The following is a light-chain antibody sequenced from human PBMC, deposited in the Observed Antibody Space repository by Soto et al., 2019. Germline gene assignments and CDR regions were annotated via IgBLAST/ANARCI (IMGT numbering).Light chain of an antibody. Sequence: SYELTQPPSVSVAPGQTARITCGGNNLGSKTVHWYQQKPGQAPVLLVYDDRDRSSGIPERFSGSNSGSTATLTISRVEAGDEADYYCQVWDSSSDDYVFGIGTKLTVL. J-gene: IGLJ1*01. V-gene: IGLV3-21*02. CDR3: QVWDSSSDDYV. CDR1: NLGSKT. CDR2: DDR.